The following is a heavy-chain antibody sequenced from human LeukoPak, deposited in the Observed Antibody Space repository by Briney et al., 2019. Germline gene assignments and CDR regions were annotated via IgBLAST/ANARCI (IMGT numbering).Heavy chain of an antibody. CDR1: GFTFSSYW. J-gene: IGHJ4*02. Sequence: GGSLRLSCAASGFTFSSYWMNWARQAPGKGLEWVAVTSYDESNKYYADSVKGRFTISRDNSKKTLYLQMNSLRGEDTAVYYCARVVVSSSSDYFDYWGQGTLVIVSS. CDR2: TSYDESNK. D-gene: IGHD6-6*01. V-gene: IGHV3-30*03. CDR3: ARVVVSSSSDYFDY.